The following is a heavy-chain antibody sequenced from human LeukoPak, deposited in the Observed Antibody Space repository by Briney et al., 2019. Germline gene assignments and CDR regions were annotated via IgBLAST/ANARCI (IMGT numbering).Heavy chain of an antibody. Sequence: TSETLSPTCAVYGGSFSGYYWSWIRQPPGKGLEWIGEINHSGSTNHNPSLKSRVTISVDTSKNQFSLKLSSVTAADTAVYYCASSPRITIFGVVIVRYNWFDPWGQGTLVTVSS. CDR1: GGSFSGYY. V-gene: IGHV4-34*01. D-gene: IGHD3-3*01. CDR3: ASSPRITIFGVVIVRYNWFDP. J-gene: IGHJ5*02. CDR2: INHSGST.